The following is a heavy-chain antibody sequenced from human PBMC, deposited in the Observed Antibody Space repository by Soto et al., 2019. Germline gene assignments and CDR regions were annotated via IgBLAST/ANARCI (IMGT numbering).Heavy chain of an antibody. Sequence: ASVKVSCKASGGTFSSYAISWVRQAPGQGLEWMGGIIPILGIANYEQKFQGRVTITADKSTSTAYMELSSLRSEDTAVYYCAREDMATMGLNGSGSYAFDIWGQGTMVTVSS. CDR3: AREDMATMGLNGSGSYAFDI. CDR2: IIPILGIA. V-gene: IGHV1-69*10. CDR1: GGTFSSYA. D-gene: IGHD3-10*01. J-gene: IGHJ3*02.